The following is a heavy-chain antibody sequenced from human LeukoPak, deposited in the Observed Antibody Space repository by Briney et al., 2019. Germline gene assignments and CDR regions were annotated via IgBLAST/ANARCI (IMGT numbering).Heavy chain of an antibody. D-gene: IGHD5-12*01. J-gene: IGHJ4*02. CDR3: AKDGYRDTGD. Sequence: GRSLRLSCAASGFTFSSYGMHWVRQAPGKGLEWVAVISYDGSNKYYADSVKGRFTISRDNSKNTLCLQMNSLRAEDTAVYYCAKDGYRDTGDWGQGTLVTVSS. CDR2: ISYDGSNK. V-gene: IGHV3-30*18. CDR1: GFTFSSYG.